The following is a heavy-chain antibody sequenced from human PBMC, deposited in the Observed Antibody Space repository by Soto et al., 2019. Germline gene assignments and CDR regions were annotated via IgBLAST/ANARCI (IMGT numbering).Heavy chain of an antibody. CDR1: GFTFSSYA. Sequence: GGSLRLSCAASGFTFSSYAMHWVRQAPGKGLEWVAVISYDGSNKYYADSVKGRFTISRDNSKNTLYLQMNSLRAEDTAVYYCARERRPMIVVVITRSFWFDPWGQGTLVTVSS. V-gene: IGHV3-30-3*01. CDR2: ISYDGSNK. J-gene: IGHJ5*02. D-gene: IGHD3-22*01. CDR3: ARERRPMIVVVITRSFWFDP.